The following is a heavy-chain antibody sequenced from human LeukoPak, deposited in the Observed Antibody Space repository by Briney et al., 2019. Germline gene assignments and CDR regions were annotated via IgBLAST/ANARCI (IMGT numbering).Heavy chain of an antibody. D-gene: IGHD3-22*01. J-gene: IGHJ4*02. Sequence: YAASVKGRFTISSDNAKNSLYLQMNSLRAEDTAVYYCARGGYYYDSSVYPLDYWGQGTLVTVSS. CDR3: ARGGYYYDSSVYPLDY. V-gene: IGHV3-7*04.